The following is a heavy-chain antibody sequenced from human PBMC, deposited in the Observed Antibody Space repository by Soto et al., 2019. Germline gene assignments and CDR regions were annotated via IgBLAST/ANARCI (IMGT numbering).Heavy chain of an antibody. J-gene: IGHJ5*02. CDR1: GYTFSSYH. D-gene: IGHD5-18*01. Sequence: ASVKVSCKASGYTFSSYHMHWVRQAPGQGLEWMGVINPFNGETRYAQKFQGRVTMTRDTSTSTVYMELSSLRSEDTAVYYCARASGISFGYNYSDHWGQGTLVTVSS. CDR2: INPFNGET. V-gene: IGHV1-46*01. CDR3: ARASGISFGYNYSDH.